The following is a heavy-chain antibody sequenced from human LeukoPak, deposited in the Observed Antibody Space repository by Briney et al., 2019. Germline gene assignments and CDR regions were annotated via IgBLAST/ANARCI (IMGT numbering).Heavy chain of an antibody. CDR3: ARCRPWEPFDY. CDR1: GFTFNTYK. D-gene: IGHD1-26*01. V-gene: IGHV3-48*03. CDR2: ISSSGSTI. J-gene: IGHJ4*02. Sequence: PGGSLRLSCAASGFTFNTYKMNWVRQAPGKGLEWISYISSSGSTIYYADSVKGRFTISRDNAKKSLYLQMNSLRAEDTAVYYCARCRPWEPFDYWGQGTLVTVSS.